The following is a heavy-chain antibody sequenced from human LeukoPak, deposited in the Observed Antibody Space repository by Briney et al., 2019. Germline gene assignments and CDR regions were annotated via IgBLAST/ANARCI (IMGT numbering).Heavy chain of an antibody. Sequence: GGSLRLSCAASGFTFSSYGMHWVRQAPGKGLEWVAFIRYDGSNKYYADSVKGRFTISRDNSKNTLYLQMNSLRAEDTAVYYCAKDRTRGYSYGPPDYWGQGTLVTVSS. V-gene: IGHV3-30*02. CDR1: GFTFSSYG. J-gene: IGHJ4*02. D-gene: IGHD5-18*01. CDR2: IRYDGSNK. CDR3: AKDRTRGYSYGPPDY.